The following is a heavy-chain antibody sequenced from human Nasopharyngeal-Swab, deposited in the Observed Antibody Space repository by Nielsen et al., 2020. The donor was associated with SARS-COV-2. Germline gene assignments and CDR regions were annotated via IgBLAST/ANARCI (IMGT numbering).Heavy chain of an antibody. CDR1: GFTFSSYG. CDR3: AKDGSIAAAGDYYYGMDV. V-gene: IGHV3-30*18. J-gene: IGHJ6*02. Sequence: GESLKISCAASGFTFSSYGMHWVRQAPGKGLEWVAVISYDGSNKYYADSVKGRFTISRDNSKNTLYLQMNSLRAEDTAVYYCAKDGSIAAAGDYYYGMDVWGQGTTVTVSS. CDR2: ISYDGSNK. D-gene: IGHD6-13*01.